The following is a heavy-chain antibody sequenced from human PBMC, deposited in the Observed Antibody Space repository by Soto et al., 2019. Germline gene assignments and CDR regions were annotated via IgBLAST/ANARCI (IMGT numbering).Heavy chain of an antibody. V-gene: IGHV3-48*01. CDR1: GFTFSSYS. Sequence: EVQLVESGGGLVQPGGSLRLSCAASGFTFSSYSMNWVRQAPGKGLEWVSYISSSSSTIYYADSVKGRFTISRDNAKNSLYLQMNSLRAENTAVYYCAGEADYLNWFDPWGQGTLVTVSS. CDR2: ISSSSSTI. D-gene: IGHD4-17*01. J-gene: IGHJ5*02. CDR3: AGEADYLNWFDP.